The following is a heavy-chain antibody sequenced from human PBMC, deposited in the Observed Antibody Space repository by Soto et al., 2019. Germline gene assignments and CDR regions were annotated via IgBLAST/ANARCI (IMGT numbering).Heavy chain of an antibody. J-gene: IGHJ3*02. D-gene: IGHD4-17*01. CDR1: GFTFSSYA. CDR2: ISGSGGST. V-gene: IGHV3-23*01. CDR3: AKGRGYGDYGDDAFDI. Sequence: GGSLRLSCAASGFTFSSYAMSWVRQAPGKGLEWVSAISGSGGSTYYADSVKGRFTISRDNSKNTLYLQMNSLRAEDTAVYYCAKGRGYGDYGDDAFDIWGQGTMVTVSS.